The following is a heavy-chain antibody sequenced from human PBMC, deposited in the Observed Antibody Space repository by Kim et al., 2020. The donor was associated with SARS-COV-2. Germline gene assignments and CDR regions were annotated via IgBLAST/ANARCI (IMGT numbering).Heavy chain of an antibody. Sequence: GGSLRLSCAASGFTFSSYWMHWVRQAPGKGLVWVSRINSDGSSTNYADSVKGRFTISRDNAKNTLYLQMNSLRAEDTAVYYCARAGVAVAGRPFDYWGQGTLVTVSS. V-gene: IGHV3-74*01. CDR1: GFTFSSYW. J-gene: IGHJ4*02. CDR3: ARAGVAVAGRPFDY. CDR2: INSDGSST. D-gene: IGHD6-19*01.